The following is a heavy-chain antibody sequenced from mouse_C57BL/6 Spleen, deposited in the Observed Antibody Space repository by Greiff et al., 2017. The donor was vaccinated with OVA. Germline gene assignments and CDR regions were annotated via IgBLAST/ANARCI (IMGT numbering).Heavy chain of an antibody. Sequence: QVQLQQSGPELVRPGTSVKISCKASGYAFTNYLIEWVKQRHGHSLEWIGVITPDSGGTNYNEKCKGKATLTADKSSSTAYMQLSSLTSEDSAVYFCARGSRDYAGFAYWGQGTLVTVSA. CDR3: ARGSRDYAGFAY. V-gene: IGHV1-54*01. CDR2: ITPDSGGT. D-gene: IGHD2-4*01. J-gene: IGHJ3*01. CDR1: GYAFTNYL.